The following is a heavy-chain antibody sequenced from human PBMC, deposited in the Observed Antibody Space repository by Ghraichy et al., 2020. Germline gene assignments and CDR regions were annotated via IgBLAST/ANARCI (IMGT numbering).Heavy chain of an antibody. CDR1: GDAISRYY. CDR3: ARHQLLTYDVFNL. D-gene: IGHD5-24*01. CDR2: IHISGST. Sequence: SETLSLICTVSGDAISRYYWSWIRQPPGKGLEWIGYIHISGSTNYNPSLESRVTISIDTSKNQFSLKLSSVTATDTAVYYCARHQLLTYDVFNLWGQGTVVTVSS. V-gene: IGHV4-4*09. J-gene: IGHJ3*01.